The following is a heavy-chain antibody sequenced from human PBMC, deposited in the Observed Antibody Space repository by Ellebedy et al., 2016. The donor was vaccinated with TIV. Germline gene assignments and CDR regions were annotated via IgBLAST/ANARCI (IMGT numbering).Heavy chain of an antibody. CDR3: ANATGGWMAPHAFDI. CDR1: SGSISSGGYS. Sequence: MPSETLSLTCAVSSGSISSGGYSWSWLRQPPGKGLEWIGDIYHTVNTYYNSSLKSRVTMSVDTSRNQFSLKLNSVTAADTAMYFCANATGGWMAPHAFDIWGQGTLVTVSS. CDR2: IYHTVNT. J-gene: IGHJ3*02. D-gene: IGHD2-8*02. V-gene: IGHV4-30-2*01.